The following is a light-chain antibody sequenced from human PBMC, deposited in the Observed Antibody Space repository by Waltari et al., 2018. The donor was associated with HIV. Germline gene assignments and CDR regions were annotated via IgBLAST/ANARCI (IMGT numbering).Light chain of an antibody. CDR2: GGS. V-gene: IGKV3-20*01. CDR3: HQYGNSPRT. CDR1: QSVSSSQ. Sequence: EIVLTQSPGTLSMSPGERAILSCRASQSVSSSQIAWYQQKRGQAPRLLIYGGSSRATGIPDRFSGSGSGTHHTLTISRLEPEDFAVYYCHQYGNSPRTFGQGTKLGIK. J-gene: IGKJ2*01.